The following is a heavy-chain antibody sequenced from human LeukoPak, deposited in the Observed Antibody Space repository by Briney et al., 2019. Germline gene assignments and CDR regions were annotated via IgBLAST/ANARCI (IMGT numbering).Heavy chain of an antibody. J-gene: IGHJ4*02. D-gene: IGHD6-13*01. CDR3: ARSAAGTVDY. Sequence: SQTLSLTCAISGDSVSSTSDAWNWIRQSPSRGLEWLGRTYYRSKWYNEYAASVKGRITINPDTSKNQFSLQLNSVTAEDSAVYYCARSAAGTVDYWGQGTLVTVFS. V-gene: IGHV6-1*01. CDR1: GDSVSSTSDA. CDR2: TYYRSKWYN.